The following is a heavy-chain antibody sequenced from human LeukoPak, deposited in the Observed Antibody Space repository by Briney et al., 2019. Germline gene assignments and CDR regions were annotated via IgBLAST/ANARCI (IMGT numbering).Heavy chain of an antibody. D-gene: IGHD6-13*01. CDR3: ARLAAAGLYYFDY. CDR1: GGSFSGYY. CDR2: INHSGST. J-gene: IGHJ4*02. V-gene: IGHV4-34*01. Sequence: SETLSLTCAVYGGSFSGYYWSWIRQPPGKGLECIGEINHSGSTNYNPSLKSRVTISVDTSKNQFSLKLSSVTAADTAVYYCARLAAAGLYYFDYWGQGTLVTVSS.